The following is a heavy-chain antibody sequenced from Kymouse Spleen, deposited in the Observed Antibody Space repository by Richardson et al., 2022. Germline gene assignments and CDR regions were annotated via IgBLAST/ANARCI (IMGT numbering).Heavy chain of an antibody. CDR3: TSYSGYDWDAFDI. V-gene: IGHV3-73*02. CDR1: GFTFSGSA. D-gene: IGHD5-12*01. CDR2: IRSKANSYAT. Sequence: EVQLVESGGGLVQPGGSLKLSCAASGFTFSGSAMHWVRQASGKGLEWVGRIRSKANSYATAYAASVKGRFTISRDDSKNTAYLQMNSLKTEDTAVYYCTSYSGYDWDAFDIWGQGTMVTVSS. J-gene: IGHJ3*02.